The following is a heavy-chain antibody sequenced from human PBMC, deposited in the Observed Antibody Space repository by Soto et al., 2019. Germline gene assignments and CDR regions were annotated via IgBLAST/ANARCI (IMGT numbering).Heavy chain of an antibody. J-gene: IGHJ3*02. CDR3: ATCYYYDSSGYRSDAFDI. CDR1: GGSISSGGYY. V-gene: IGHV4-31*03. CDR2: IYYSGST. Sequence: SETLSLTCTVSGGSISSGGYYWSWIRQHPGKGLEWIGHIYYSGSTYYNPSLKSRVTISVDTSKNQFSLKLSSVTAADTAMYYCATCYYYDSSGYRSDAFDIWGQGTMVTVSS. D-gene: IGHD3-22*01.